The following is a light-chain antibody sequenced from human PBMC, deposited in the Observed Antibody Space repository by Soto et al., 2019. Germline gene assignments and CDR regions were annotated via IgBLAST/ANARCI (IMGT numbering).Light chain of an antibody. CDR1: QDINTY. CDR2: AAS. Sequence: DIQLTQSPSFLSASVGDRVTITCRASQDINTYLAWYQQKPGKAPKLLIFAASTLQIGVPSRFSGSGSGTEFTVTITSLQPEDFATYYCQQRKSYPITFGQGTRLEIK. V-gene: IGKV1-9*01. J-gene: IGKJ5*01. CDR3: QQRKSYPIT.